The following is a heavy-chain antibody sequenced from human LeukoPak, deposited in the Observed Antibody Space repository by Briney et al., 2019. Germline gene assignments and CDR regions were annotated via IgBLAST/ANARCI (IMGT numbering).Heavy chain of an antibody. Sequence: GASVKVSCEASGGTFSSYAISWVRQAPGQGLEWMGGIIPIFGTANYAQKFQGRVTITADESTSTAYMELSSLRSEDTAVYYCAKEEDIVVVPAATGVDYWGQGTLVTVSS. V-gene: IGHV1-69*13. CDR2: IIPIFGTA. CDR1: GGTFSSYA. J-gene: IGHJ4*02. D-gene: IGHD2-2*01. CDR3: AKEEDIVVVPAATGVDY.